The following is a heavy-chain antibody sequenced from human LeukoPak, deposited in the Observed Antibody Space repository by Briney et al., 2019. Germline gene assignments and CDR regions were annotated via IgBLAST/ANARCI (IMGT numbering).Heavy chain of an antibody. Sequence: GGSLGLSCAASGFTFSSYAMSWVRQAPGKGLEWVSAISGSGGSTYYADSVKGRFTISRDNSKNTLYLQMNSLRAEDTAVYYCAKSNSSGWYADYYYYGMDVWGQGTTVTVSS. D-gene: IGHD6-19*01. V-gene: IGHV3-23*01. CDR3: AKSNSSGWYADYYYYGMDV. J-gene: IGHJ6*02. CDR1: GFTFSSYA. CDR2: ISGSGGST.